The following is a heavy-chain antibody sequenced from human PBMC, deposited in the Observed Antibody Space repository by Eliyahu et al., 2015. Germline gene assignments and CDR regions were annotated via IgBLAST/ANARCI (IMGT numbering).Heavy chain of an antibody. V-gene: IGHV2-5*05. Sequence: QITLKESGPTLVKPTQTLTLTCTFSGFSLSTTGLXVGWIRQPPGKALEWLALXFWDDDKRYASSLKNRLIITADTSKNQVVLTMTNMDPVDTATYYCAHSRRGAYDSLTRFYRYFFDFWGQGTLVTVSS. CDR3: AHSRRGAYDSLTRFYRYFFDF. CDR2: XFWDDDK. J-gene: IGHJ4*02. D-gene: IGHD3-9*01. CDR1: GFSLSTTGLX.